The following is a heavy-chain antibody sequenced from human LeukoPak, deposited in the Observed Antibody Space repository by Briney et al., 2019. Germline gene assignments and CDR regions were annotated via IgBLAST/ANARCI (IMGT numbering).Heavy chain of an antibody. CDR2: ISGSGGTT. V-gene: IGHV3-23*01. Sequence: SLRLSCAVSGFTFSSYAISWVRQAPGKGLEWVSGISGSGGTTYYADSVKGRFTISREESKNTVYLQMISLRGEDMAVYFCARWGGSRWHDFDYWGQGTLVTVSS. CDR3: ARWGGSRWHDFDY. J-gene: IGHJ4*02. CDR1: GFTFSSYA. D-gene: IGHD6-13*01.